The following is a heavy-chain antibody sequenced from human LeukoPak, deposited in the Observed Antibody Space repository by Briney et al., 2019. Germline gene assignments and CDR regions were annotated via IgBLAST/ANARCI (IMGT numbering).Heavy chain of an antibody. CDR2: ISSNGGST. CDR3: EVAVAAAIDY. CDR1: GFTFSRYA. V-gene: IGHV3-64D*06. Sequence: GGSLRLSCSASGFTFSRYAMHWVRQAPGKGLEYVSAISSNGGSTYYADSVKGRFTISRDNSKNTLYLQMSSLRAGDTAAYYCEVAVAAAIDYWGQGTLVTVSS. J-gene: IGHJ4*02. D-gene: IGHD6-19*01.